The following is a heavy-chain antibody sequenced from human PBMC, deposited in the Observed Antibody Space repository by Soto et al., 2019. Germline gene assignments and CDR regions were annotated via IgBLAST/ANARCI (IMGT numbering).Heavy chain of an antibody. CDR3: ANLPIKQLVMRFSWFDP. CDR2: ISGSGGST. J-gene: IGHJ5*02. D-gene: IGHD6-6*01. CDR1: GFTFSSYA. Sequence: SLRLSCAASGFTFSSYAMSWVRQAPGKGLEWVSAISGSGGSTYYADSVKGRFTISRDNSKNTLYLQMNSLRAEDTAVYYCANLPIKQLVMRFSWFDPWGQGTLVTVSS. V-gene: IGHV3-23*01.